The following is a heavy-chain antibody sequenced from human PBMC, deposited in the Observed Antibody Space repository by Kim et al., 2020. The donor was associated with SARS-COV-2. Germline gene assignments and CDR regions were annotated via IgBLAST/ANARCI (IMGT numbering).Heavy chain of an antibody. D-gene: IGHD6-13*01. Sequence: DSVTRQFSISRDTGKNSLYLQMNSLRAEDTAVYYCARVLAGSSSWYYFDHWGLGTLVTVSS. V-gene: IGHV3-11*01. J-gene: IGHJ4*02. CDR3: ARVLAGSSSWYYFDH.